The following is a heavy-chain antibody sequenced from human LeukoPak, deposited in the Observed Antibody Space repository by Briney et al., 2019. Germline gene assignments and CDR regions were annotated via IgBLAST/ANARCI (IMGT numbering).Heavy chain of an antibody. CDR3: AKDPRYCTNGVCTEASSY. J-gene: IGHJ4*02. V-gene: IGHV3-23*01. D-gene: IGHD2-8*01. CDR2: ISGSGGST. Sequence: GGSLRLSCAASGFTFSSYAMSWVRQAPGKGLEWVSAISGSGGSTYYADSVKGRFTISRDNSKNTLYLQMNSLRAEDTAVYYCAKDPRYCTNGVCTEASSYWGQGTLVTVSS. CDR1: GFTFSSYA.